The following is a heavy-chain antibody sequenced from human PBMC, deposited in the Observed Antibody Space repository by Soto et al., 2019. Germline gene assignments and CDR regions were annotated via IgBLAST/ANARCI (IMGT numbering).Heavy chain of an antibody. CDR3: ASRGGWSPPSDD. D-gene: IGHD6-19*01. J-gene: IGHJ4*02. CDR2: INHSGTT. Sequence: QVQLQQWGAGQLKPSETLSLTCAVYGVSFRGYYWAWIRQSPGKGLEWIGDINHSGTTHYNPSLKSRVPISLDTSTNQFSLRLTSVTAADTATYFFASRGGWSPPSDDWCQGTLVTVSS. CDR1: GVSFRGYY. V-gene: IGHV4-34*01.